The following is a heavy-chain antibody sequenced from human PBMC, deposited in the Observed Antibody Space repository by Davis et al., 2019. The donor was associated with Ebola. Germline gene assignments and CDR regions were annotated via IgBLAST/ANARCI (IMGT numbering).Heavy chain of an antibody. CDR1: GFSLSTSGVG. Sequence: SGPTLVKPTQTLTLTCTFSGFSLSTSGVGVGWIRQPPGKALEWLSLIYWDDDKRYSPSLKSRLTITKDTSKNQVVLTMTNMDPVDTATYYCAHRITYYYDSSGYYYGDYFDYWGQGTLVTVSS. D-gene: IGHD3-22*01. CDR2: IYWDDDK. J-gene: IGHJ4*02. CDR3: AHRITYYYDSSGYYYGDYFDY. V-gene: IGHV2-5*02.